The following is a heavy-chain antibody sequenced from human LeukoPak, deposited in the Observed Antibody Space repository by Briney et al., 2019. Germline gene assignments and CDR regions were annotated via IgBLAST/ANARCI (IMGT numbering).Heavy chain of an antibody. CDR3: ARVDRSGSGYDLDNWFDP. CDR2: IYHSGIT. D-gene: IGHD5-12*01. CDR1: GYSIGSGYY. Sequence: SETLSLTCTVSGYSIGSGYYWGWIRQPPGKGLEWIGSIYHSGITYYNPSLKSRVTISVDTSKNQFSLKLSSVTAADTAVYYCARVDRSGSGYDLDNWFDPWGQGTLVTVSS. J-gene: IGHJ5*02. V-gene: IGHV4-38-2*02.